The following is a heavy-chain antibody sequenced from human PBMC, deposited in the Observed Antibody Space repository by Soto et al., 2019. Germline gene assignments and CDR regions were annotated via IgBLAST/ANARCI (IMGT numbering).Heavy chain of an antibody. V-gene: IGHV5-10-1*01. Sequence: EVQLVQSGAEVKKPGESLRISCQASGYSFTIYWITWLRQMPGKGLEWTGRIDPSDSYTNYSPSFQGHVTISADKSISTAYLHWSSLKASDTAMYYCARRVAAAEGGFDYWGQGTLVTVSS. J-gene: IGHJ4*02. CDR1: GYSFTIYW. D-gene: IGHD6-25*01. CDR3: ARRVAAAEGGFDY. CDR2: IDPSDSYT.